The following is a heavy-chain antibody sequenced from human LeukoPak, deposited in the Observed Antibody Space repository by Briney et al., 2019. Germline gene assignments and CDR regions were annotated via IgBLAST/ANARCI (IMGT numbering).Heavy chain of an antibody. CDR2: INYSGTT. V-gene: IGHV4-31*03. CDR3: ARTYCRGGTCYSWDY. CDR1: GDSIGSGDYY. J-gene: IGHJ4*02. D-gene: IGHD2-15*01. Sequence: TLSLTCTVSGDSIGSGDYYWSWARQHPGKGLEWIGYINYSGTTYYNPSLTSRVTISVDTSKNQFSLKLSSVTAADTAVYYCARTYCRGGTCYSWDYWGQGTLVTVSS.